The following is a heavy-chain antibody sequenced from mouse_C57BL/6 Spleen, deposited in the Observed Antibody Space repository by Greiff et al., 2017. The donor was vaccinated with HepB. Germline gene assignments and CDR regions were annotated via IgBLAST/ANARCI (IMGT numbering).Heavy chain of an antibody. CDR2: IYPSDSET. CDR1: GYTFTSYW. D-gene: IGHD2-2*01. Sequence: VQLQQPGAELVRPGSSVKLSCKASGYTFTSYWMDWVKQRPGQGLEWIGNIYPSDSETHYNQKFKDKATLTVDKSSSTAYMQLSSLTSEDSAVYYGARGGLRRDYAIDYWGQGTPVTVSS. J-gene: IGHJ4*01. CDR3: ARGGLRRDYAIDY. V-gene: IGHV1-61*01.